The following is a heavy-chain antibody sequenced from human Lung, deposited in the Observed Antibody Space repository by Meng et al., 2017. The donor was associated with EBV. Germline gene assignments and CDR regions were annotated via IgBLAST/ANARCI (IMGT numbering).Heavy chain of an antibody. CDR3: ARDIAEADYFDF. J-gene: IGHJ4*02. CDR1: GGSISSGHYY. CDR2: IDYSGST. Sequence: QGAGPALVSPAQTLSLTCAVSGGSISSGHYYWSWIRKPPGKGLEWIAYIDYSGSTYYNPSLKSRVTISVDTSKNQFSLKLNSVTAADTAVYYCARDIAEADYFDFWGQGTLVTVSS. D-gene: IGHD6-19*01. V-gene: IGHV4-30-4*01.